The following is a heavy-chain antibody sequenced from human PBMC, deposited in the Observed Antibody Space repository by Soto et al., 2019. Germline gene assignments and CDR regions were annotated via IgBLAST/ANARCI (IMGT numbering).Heavy chain of an antibody. Sequence: LSLTCGVTGASISRGGFHWGWIRQPPGQGLEWIGSLYSGSTYYNPSLKSRVTISADTSKNEFSLRLTSVTAADTAVYYCARRGSGHTFDYWGQGTLVTVSS. CDR1: GASISRGGFH. CDR2: LYSGST. D-gene: IGHD3-10*01. V-gene: IGHV4-39*01. J-gene: IGHJ4*02. CDR3: ARRGSGHTFDY.